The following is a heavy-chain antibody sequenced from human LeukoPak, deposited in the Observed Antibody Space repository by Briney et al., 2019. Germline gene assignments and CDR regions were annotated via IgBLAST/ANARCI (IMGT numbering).Heavy chain of an antibody. V-gene: IGHV3-21*01. CDR3: ARAPVVPAATYAFDI. D-gene: IGHD2-2*01. CDR1: GFTFSSYS. J-gene: IGHJ3*02. Sequence: GGSLRLSCAASGFTFSSYSMNWVRQAPGKGLEWVSSISSSSSYIYYADSVKGRFTISRDNAKNSLYLQMNSLRAEDTAVYYCARAPVVPAATYAFDIWGQGTMVTVSS. CDR2: ISSSSSYI.